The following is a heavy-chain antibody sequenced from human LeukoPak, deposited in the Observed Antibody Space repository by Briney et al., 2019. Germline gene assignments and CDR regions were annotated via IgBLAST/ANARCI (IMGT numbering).Heavy chain of an antibody. D-gene: IGHD3-10*01. J-gene: IGHJ4*02. V-gene: IGHV1-2*06. CDR3: ASGVNVLLWFGELYYFDY. Sequence: EASVKVSCKASGYTFTGYYMHWVRQAPGQGLEWMGRINPNSGGTNYAQKFQGRVTMTRDTSISTAYMELSRLRSDDTAVYYCASGVNVLLWFGELYYFDYWGQGTLVTVSS. CDR1: GYTFTGYY. CDR2: INPNSGGT.